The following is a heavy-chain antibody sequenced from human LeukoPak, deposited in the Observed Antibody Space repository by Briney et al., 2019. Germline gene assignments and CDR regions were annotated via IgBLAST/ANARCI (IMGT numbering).Heavy chain of an antibody. Sequence: SETLSLTCTVSGGSISSYYWSWIRQPPGKGLEWIGYIYSSGSTNYNPSLKSRVTISVDTSKNQFSLKLSSVTAADTAVYYCARRGDSSGWYHFDYRGQGTLVTVSS. V-gene: IGHV4-59*01. CDR3: ARRGDSSGWYHFDY. CDR1: GGSISSYY. D-gene: IGHD6-19*01. J-gene: IGHJ4*02. CDR2: IYSSGST.